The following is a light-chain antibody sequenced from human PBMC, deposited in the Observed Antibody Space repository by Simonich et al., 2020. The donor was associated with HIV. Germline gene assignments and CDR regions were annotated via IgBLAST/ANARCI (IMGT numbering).Light chain of an antibody. CDR1: QGISNS. CDR2: AAS. V-gene: IGKV1-NL1*01. J-gene: IGKJ2*01. CDR3: QQSYSTLYT. Sequence: DIQMTQSPSSLSASVADRVTITCRASQGISNSLAWYQQKPGTAPKVLLYAASRLESGVPSRFSGSGSGTDYTLTISSLQPEDFATYYCQQSYSTLYTFGQGTKLEIK.